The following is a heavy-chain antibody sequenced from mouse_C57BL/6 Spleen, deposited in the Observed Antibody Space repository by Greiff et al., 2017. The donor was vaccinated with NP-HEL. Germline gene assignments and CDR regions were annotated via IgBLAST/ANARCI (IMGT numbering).Heavy chain of an antibody. Sequence: EVKLMESGGGLVQPKGSLKLSCAASGFSFNTYAMNWVRQAPGKGLEWVARIRSKSNNYATYYADSVKDRFTISRDDSEGMLYLQMNNLKTEDTAMYYCVRQDGNYGGYAMDYWGQGTSVTVSS. CDR1: GFSFNTYA. CDR3: VRQDGNYGGYAMDY. J-gene: IGHJ4*01. D-gene: IGHD2-1*01. V-gene: IGHV10-1*01. CDR2: IRSKSNNYAT.